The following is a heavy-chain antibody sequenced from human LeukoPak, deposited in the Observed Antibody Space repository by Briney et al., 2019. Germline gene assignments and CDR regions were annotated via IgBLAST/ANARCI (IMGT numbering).Heavy chain of an antibody. CDR2: LRYDGSNK. Sequence: GGSLRLSCAASGFTFSSYGMHWVRQAPGKGLDWVAFLRYDGSNKYYADSVKGRFTLSRDNSKNTLYLQMNTLRAEDTATYYCAKDQAAAVLLLLPGRFDYWGQGTLVTVSS. V-gene: IGHV3-30*02. J-gene: IGHJ4*02. CDR3: AKDQAAAVLLLLPGRFDY. D-gene: IGHD3-22*01. CDR1: GFTFSSYG.